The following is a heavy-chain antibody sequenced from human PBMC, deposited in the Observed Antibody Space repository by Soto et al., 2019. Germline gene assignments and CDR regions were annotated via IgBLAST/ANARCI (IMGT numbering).Heavy chain of an antibody. J-gene: IGHJ4*02. CDR1: GFTFSNYA. CDR3: AKGGLSYFDY. Sequence: GESLKISCAASGFTFSNYAMSWVRQAPGKGLEWVSAISGSGGSTYYADSVKGRFTISRDNSKNTLYLQMNSLRAEDTAVYYCAKGGLSYFDYWGQGTLVTVSS. V-gene: IGHV3-23*01. CDR2: ISGSGGST.